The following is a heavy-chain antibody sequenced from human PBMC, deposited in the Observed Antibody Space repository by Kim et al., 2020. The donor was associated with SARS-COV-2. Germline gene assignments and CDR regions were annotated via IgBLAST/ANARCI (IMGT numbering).Heavy chain of an antibody. Sequence: ASVKVSCKASGYTFTGYYMHWVRQAPGQGLEWMGWINPNSGGTNYAQKFQGRVTMTRDTSISTAYMELSRLRSDDTAVYYCARGPNIYSSSWYEWFDPWGQGTLVTVSS. CDR3: ARGPNIYSSSWYEWFDP. CDR1: GYTFTGYY. J-gene: IGHJ5*02. D-gene: IGHD6-13*01. CDR2: INPNSGGT. V-gene: IGHV1-2*02.